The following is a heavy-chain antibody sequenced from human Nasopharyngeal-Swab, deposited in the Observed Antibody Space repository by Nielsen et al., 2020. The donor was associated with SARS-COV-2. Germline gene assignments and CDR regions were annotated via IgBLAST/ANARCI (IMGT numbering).Heavy chain of an antibody. J-gene: IGHJ4*02. Sequence: GVLKISCAASGFTFSSYDMHWVRQVTGEGLEWVSAIGTAGDTYYPGSVKGRFTISRENAKNSLYLQMNSLRAGDTAVYYCARASQYSSTWALTSPYFDYWGQGTLVTVSS. V-gene: IGHV3-13*01. CDR1: GFTFSSYD. CDR2: IGTAGDT. D-gene: IGHD6-19*01. CDR3: ARASQYSSTWALTSPYFDY.